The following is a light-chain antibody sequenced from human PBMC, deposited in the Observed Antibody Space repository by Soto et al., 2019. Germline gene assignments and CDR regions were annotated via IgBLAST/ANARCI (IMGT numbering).Light chain of an antibody. V-gene: IGKV1-5*03. CDR2: QAS. Sequence: DIHMTQSPSTLSVSVRDRVTITCRASQSVSPGLAWYQQKPGKAPRLLIYQASTLESGVSSRFSGSGADTEFTLTISSLQPDDFATYYCQQYHSYPYTFGQGTKLEI. CDR3: QQYHSYPYT. CDR1: QSVSPG. J-gene: IGKJ2*01.